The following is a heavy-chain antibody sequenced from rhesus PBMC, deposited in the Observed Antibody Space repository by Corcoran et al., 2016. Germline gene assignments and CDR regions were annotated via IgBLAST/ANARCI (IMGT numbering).Heavy chain of an antibody. CDR2: INHSNGNT. J-gene: IGHJ4*01. CDR3: AGAGSSYFDY. V-gene: IGHV1-200*01. CDR1: GYTFTSYS. Sequence: QVQLMQSGAEEKKPGAAVTFACNAVGYTFTSYSVNWVRQAPGQGLEWMGWINHSNGNTGNAQRLHGMVTMSRDTSTSTAYMELSSLRSEDTAVYTCAGAGSSYFDYWGQGVLVTVSS. D-gene: IGHD6-19*01.